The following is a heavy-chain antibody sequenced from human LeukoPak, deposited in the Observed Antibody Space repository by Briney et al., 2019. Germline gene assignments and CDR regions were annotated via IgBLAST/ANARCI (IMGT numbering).Heavy chain of an antibody. Sequence: RTSETLSLTCTVSGGSISSYYWSWIRQPPGKGLEWIGYIYYSGSTNYNPSLKSRVTISVDTSKNQFSLKLNSVTAADTAVYYCARGYSSSWLWYFDLWGRGTLVTVSS. D-gene: IGHD6-13*01. J-gene: IGHJ2*01. V-gene: IGHV4-59*01. CDR1: GGSISSYY. CDR2: IYYSGST. CDR3: ARGYSSSWLWYFDL.